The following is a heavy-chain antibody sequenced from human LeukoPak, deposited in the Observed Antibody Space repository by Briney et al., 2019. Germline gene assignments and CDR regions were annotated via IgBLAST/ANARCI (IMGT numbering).Heavy chain of an antibody. D-gene: IGHD2-2*01. J-gene: IGHJ4*02. Sequence: PGGSLRLSCAASGFTFSTFWVTSVRQAPGKGLGWVANIYRYGSQTYYVDSVKSRFTISRDNAQKSLYLQMSSLSAEDTAVYYCARSTPPYACSRDYWGPGNLVTVSS. V-gene: IGHV3-7*01. CDR2: IYRYGSQT. CDR3: ARSTPPYACSRDY. CDR1: GFTFSTFW.